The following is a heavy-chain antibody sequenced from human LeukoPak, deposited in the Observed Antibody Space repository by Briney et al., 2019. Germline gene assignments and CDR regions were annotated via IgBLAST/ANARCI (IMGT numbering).Heavy chain of an antibody. V-gene: IGHV4-4*02. CDR3: ARLPPYGSGSPSGAFDH. CDR1: GGSISSSNW. CDR2: IYHSGST. J-gene: IGHJ4*02. D-gene: IGHD3-10*01. Sequence: SETLSLTCAVSGGSISSSNWWSWVRQPPGKGLEWIGEIYHSGSTNYNPSLKSRVTISVDKSKNQFSLRLSSVTAADTAVYYCARLPPYGSGSPSGAFDHWGQGTLVTVSS.